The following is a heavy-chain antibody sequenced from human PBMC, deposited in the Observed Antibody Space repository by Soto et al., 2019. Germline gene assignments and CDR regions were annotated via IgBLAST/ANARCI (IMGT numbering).Heavy chain of an antibody. CDR2: INPSGGST. Sequence: QVQLVQSGAEVKKPGASVKVPCKASGYTFTTYYMHWVRQAPGQGLEWMGVINPSGGSTSYAQKFQGRVTVTRDTSTSTLYMELSSLRSEDTAVYYCAREGDGYNLGPSVDFDYWGQGTLVTVSS. D-gene: IGHD5-12*01. CDR3: AREGDGYNLGPSVDFDY. CDR1: GYTFTTYY. V-gene: IGHV1-46*01. J-gene: IGHJ4*02.